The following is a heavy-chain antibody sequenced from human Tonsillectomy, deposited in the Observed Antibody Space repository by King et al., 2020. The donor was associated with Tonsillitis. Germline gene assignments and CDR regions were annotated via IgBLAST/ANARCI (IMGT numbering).Heavy chain of an antibody. V-gene: IGHV5-51*01. CDR1: GYSFTSHW. D-gene: IGHD1-1*01. J-gene: IGHJ6*02. Sequence: QLVQSGAEAKKPGESLKISCKTSGYSFTSHWIGWVRQMPGKGLEWMGIMYPGNSDTRYSPSFEGQVTISADTSISTAYLQWSSLKASDTAMYYCARLTGTTGYYYYGMDVWGQGTTVTVSS. CDR2: MYPGNSDT. CDR3: ARLTGTTGYYYYGMDV.